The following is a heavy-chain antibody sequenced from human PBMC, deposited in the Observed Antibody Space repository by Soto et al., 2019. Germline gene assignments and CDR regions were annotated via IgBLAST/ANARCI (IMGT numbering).Heavy chain of an antibody. V-gene: IGHV3-33*03. CDR1: GFNIRTHG. J-gene: IGHJ4*02. CDR3: AAATTWNFHFPY. CDR2: NWYDGSNK. D-gene: IGHD1-7*01. Sequence: QAQLVESGGGVVQPGTSLRLSCAASGFNIRTHGMHWVSQAPGKGLEWLANNWYDGSNKFYAESVMGWFSISKDNSKNALYLQMSSLRAEDTAVYYCAAATTWNFHFPYWGQGTQVTVSS.